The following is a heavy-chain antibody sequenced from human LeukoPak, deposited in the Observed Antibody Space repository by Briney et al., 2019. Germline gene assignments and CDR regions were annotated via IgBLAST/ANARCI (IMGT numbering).Heavy chain of an antibody. CDR3: AREFTQDAFDI. J-gene: IGHJ3*02. CDR1: GGSISSSSYY. V-gene: IGHV4-39*07. Sequence: SETLSLTCTVSGGSISSSSYYWGWLRQPPGKGLEWIGRIYYSGSTYYNPSLKIRVTISVYTSKNQFSLKLSSVTAADTAVYYCAREFTQDAFDIWGQGTMVTVSS. D-gene: IGHD2-15*01. CDR2: IYYSGST.